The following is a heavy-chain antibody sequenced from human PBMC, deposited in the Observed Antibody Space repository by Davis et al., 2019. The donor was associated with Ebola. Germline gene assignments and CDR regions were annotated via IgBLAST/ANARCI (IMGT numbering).Heavy chain of an antibody. CDR2: IIPIFGTA. D-gene: IGHD5-12*01. V-gene: IGHV1-69*13. J-gene: IGHJ4*02. CDR1: GGTFSSYA. Sequence: AASVKVSCKASGGTFSSYAISWVRQAPGQGLEWMGGIIPIFGTANYAQKFLGRVTITADESTSTAYMELSSLRSEDTAVYYCTSGGYQADYWGQGTLVTVSS. CDR3: TSGGYQADY.